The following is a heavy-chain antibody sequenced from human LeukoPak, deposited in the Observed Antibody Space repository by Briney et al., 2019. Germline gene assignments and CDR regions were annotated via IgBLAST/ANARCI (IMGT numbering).Heavy chain of an antibody. J-gene: IGHJ4*02. CDR1: FGYVTNSLYY. CDR3: ARGGGSYPFY. D-gene: IGHD1-26*01. Sequence: SETLSLTCTVSFGYVTNSLYYWGWIRQPAGRGLEWVGNVYYTGKTYFNPSLKSRLTISVDASHNQFSLKLSSVTAADTAVYYCARGGGSYPFYCGQGTLVTVSS. V-gene: IGHV4-39*01. CDR2: VYYTGKT.